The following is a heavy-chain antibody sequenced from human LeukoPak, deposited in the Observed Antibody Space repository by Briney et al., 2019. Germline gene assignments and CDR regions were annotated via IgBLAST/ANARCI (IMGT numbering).Heavy chain of an antibody. D-gene: IGHD5-18*01. Sequence: SETLSLTCAVYGGSFSGYYWSWIRQPPGKGLEWIGEINHSGSTNYNPSLKSRVTISVDTSKNQFSLKLSSVTAADTAVYYCARGGDTAMVTWDYWGQGTLVTVSS. V-gene: IGHV4-34*01. CDR1: GGSFSGYY. CDR3: ARGGDTAMVTWDY. J-gene: IGHJ4*02. CDR2: INHSGST.